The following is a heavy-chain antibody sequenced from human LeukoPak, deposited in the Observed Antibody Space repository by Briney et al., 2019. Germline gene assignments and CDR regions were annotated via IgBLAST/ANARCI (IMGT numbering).Heavy chain of an antibody. J-gene: IGHJ4*02. Sequence: ASVKVSCKASGNTFTSYDINWVRQASGQGLEWMGWINPSSGNTGYAQKFQGRVTMTRDTSISTAYMELSSLRSEDTAVYYCASGSYSVHYWGQGTLVTVSS. V-gene: IGHV1-8*01. CDR2: INPSSGNT. CDR3: ASGSYSVHY. CDR1: GNTFTSYD. D-gene: IGHD1-26*01.